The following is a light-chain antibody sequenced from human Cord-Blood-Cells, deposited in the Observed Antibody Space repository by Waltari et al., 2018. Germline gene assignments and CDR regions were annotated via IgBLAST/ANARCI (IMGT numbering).Light chain of an antibody. CDR1: QSVLYSSNNKNY. V-gene: IGKV4-1*01. CDR3: QQYYSTWT. J-gene: IGKJ1*01. Sequence: DIVMTQSPDFLAVSLGERATINCKSSQSVLYSSNNKNYLAWYQQKPGQPPKLPIYWAYTRESGVPGRFSGSGSGTDFTLTIGSLQAEDVAVYYCQQYYSTWTFGQGTKVEIK. CDR2: WAY.